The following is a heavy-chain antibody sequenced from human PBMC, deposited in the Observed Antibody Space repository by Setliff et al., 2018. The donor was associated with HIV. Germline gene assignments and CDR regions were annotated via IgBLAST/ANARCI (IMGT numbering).Heavy chain of an antibody. D-gene: IGHD3-22*01. CDR1: GYSISTAYY. CDR3: ARQGAGYYYDSSDYYTGNGFDM. CDR2: FHHSGSA. Sequence: SETLSLTCAVSGYSISTAYYWAWIRQSPGKCLEWIGGFHHSGSAHYNPSLKSRVTISGQTSKNQFSLTLTSVTAADTAIYYCARQGAGYYYDSSDYYTGNGFDMWGQGTMVTVSS. J-gene: IGHJ3*02. V-gene: IGHV4-38-2*01.